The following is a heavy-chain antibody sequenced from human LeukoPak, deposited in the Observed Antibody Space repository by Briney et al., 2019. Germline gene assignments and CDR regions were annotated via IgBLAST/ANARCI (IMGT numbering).Heavy chain of an antibody. J-gene: IGHJ4*02. CDR1: GFTFSDHY. Sequence: GGSLRLSCAVSGFTFSDHYMDWVRQAPGKGLEWVGRTRNKANSYTTEYAASAKGRFTISRDDSKNSLYLLMHSLKTEDTAVYYCARWDLLGWAFDYWGQGTLVTVSS. V-gene: IGHV3-72*01. CDR2: TRNKANSYTT. D-gene: IGHD1-26*01. CDR3: ARWDLLGWAFDY.